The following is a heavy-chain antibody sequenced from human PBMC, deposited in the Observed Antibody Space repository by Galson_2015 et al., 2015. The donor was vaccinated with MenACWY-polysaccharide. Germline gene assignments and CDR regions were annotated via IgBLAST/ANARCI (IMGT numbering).Heavy chain of an antibody. J-gene: IGHJ6*02. CDR1: GFTFSSYS. D-gene: IGHD2-15*01. CDR3: AREQDIVVVVAATQPYYYGMDV. Sequence: SLRLSCAASGFTFSSYSMNWVRQAPGKGLEWVSYISSSSSTIYYADSVKGRFTISRDNAKNSLYLQMNSLRAEDTAVYYCAREQDIVVVVAATQPYYYGMDVWGQGTTVTVSS. CDR2: ISSSSSTI. V-gene: IGHV3-48*01.